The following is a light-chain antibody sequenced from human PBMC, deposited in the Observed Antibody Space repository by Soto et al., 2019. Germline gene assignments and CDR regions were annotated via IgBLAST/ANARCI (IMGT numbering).Light chain of an antibody. CDR2: SNV. CDR1: SSNIGSNY. J-gene: IGLJ3*02. Sequence: QSVLTQPPSASGTPGQGVIISCSGNSSNIGSNYVYWYRLLPGTAPKLVMFSNVMRPPGVPDRFSGAKSGTSASLAISGLRPADEADYFCAAWDASLRGWVFGGGTKLTVL. V-gene: IGLV1-47*02. CDR3: AAWDASLRGWV.